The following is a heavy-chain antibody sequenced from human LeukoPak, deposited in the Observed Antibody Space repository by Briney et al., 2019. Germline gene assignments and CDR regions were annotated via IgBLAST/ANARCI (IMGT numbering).Heavy chain of an antibody. V-gene: IGHV4-59*01. CDR3: ARSSGWYYFDK. CDR2: IYYSGNT. J-gene: IGHJ4*02. Sequence: SETLSLTCTVSGGSISSYYWSWIRQPPGKGLEWIGYIYYSGNTNYKPSLKSRVTISLDTSKNQFSLKLNSLIAADTAVYYCARSSGWYYFDKWGQGTLVTVSS. D-gene: IGHD6-19*01. CDR1: GGSISSYY.